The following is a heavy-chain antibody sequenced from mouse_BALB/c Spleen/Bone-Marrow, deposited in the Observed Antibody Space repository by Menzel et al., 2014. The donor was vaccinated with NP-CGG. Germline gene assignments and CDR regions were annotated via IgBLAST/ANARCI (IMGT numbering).Heavy chain of an antibody. D-gene: IGHD3-1*01. Sequence: EVQGVESGGGLVKPGGSLKLSCAASGFTFSYYAMSWVRQSPEKSLEGVAEISSGGSYTYYPDTVTGRFTISRDNAKNTLYLEMSSLRSEDTAMYYCARDSSGYFDYWGQGTTLTVSS. CDR2: ISSGGSYT. CDR1: GFTFSYYA. CDR3: ARDSSGYFDY. J-gene: IGHJ2*01. V-gene: IGHV5-9-4*01.